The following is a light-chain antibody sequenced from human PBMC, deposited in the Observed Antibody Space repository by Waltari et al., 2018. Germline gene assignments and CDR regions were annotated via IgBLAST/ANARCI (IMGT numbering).Light chain of an antibody. CDR2: LAS. CDR3: KHSLSAPWT. CDR1: QSVLYSSNNNNY. J-gene: IGKJ1*01. V-gene: IGKV4-1*01. Sequence: DIVMTQSPHSLAVTPGEPATITCKSSQSVLYSSNNNNYLAWYQQKPGQSPKLLIYLASNRDSGVPDRFSGSGSGTDFTLTISSVQAEDVGVYYCKHSLSAPWTFGPGTKLEI.